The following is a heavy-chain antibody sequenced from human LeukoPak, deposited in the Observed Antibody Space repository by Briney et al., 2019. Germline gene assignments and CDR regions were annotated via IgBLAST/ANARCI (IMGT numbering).Heavy chain of an antibody. V-gene: IGHV4-30-4*01. J-gene: IGHJ4*02. CDR3: ARKGVTMVRGGLDY. D-gene: IGHD3-10*01. CDR2: IYYSGST. CDR1: GGSISSGDYY. Sequence: SETLSLTCGVSGGSISSGDYYWSWIRQPPGKGLEWIGYIYYSGSTYYNPSLKSRVTISVDTSKNQFSLKLSSVTAADTAVYYCARKGVTMVRGGLDYWGQGTLVTVSS.